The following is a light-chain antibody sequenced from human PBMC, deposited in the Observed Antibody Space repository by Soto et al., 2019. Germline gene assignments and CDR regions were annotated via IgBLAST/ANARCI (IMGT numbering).Light chain of an antibody. CDR2: AAS. CDR1: QSISTY. V-gene: IGKV1-39*01. CDR3: QHSYTTPRT. J-gene: IGKJ2*01. Sequence: DIQMTQSPSSLSASVGDRVTITCRASQSISTYLNWYLQKPGKAPVLLIYAASRLQSGVPSRFNGSGSGTDFTLTISRLQPEDFATYYCQHSYTTPRTFGQGTKLEIK.